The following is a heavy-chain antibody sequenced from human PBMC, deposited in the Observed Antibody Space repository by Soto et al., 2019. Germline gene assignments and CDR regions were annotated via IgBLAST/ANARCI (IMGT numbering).Heavy chain of an antibody. Sequence: GGSLRLSCAASGFTFSSYAMHWVRQAPGKGLEWVAVISYDGSNKYYADSVKGRFTISRDNSKNTLYLQMNSLRAEDTAVYYCASGVGMGTVSRSMIVVVGDYWGQGTLVTVSS. CDR2: ISYDGSNK. V-gene: IGHV3-30-3*01. J-gene: IGHJ4*02. CDR3: ASGVGMGTVSRSMIVVVGDY. CDR1: GFTFSSYA. D-gene: IGHD3-22*01.